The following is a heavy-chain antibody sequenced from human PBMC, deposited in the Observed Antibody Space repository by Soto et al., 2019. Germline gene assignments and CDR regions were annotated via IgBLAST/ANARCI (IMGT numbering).Heavy chain of an antibody. CDR2: INHSGST. CDR3: ARVLEQQLPRGWFDP. CDR1: GGSFSGYY. V-gene: IGHV4-34*01. D-gene: IGHD6-13*01. J-gene: IGHJ5*02. Sequence: SPTLSLTCAVYGGSFSGYYWSWIRQPPGKGLEWIGEINHSGSTNYNPSLKSRVTISVDTSKNQFSLKLSSVTAADTAVYYCARVLEQQLPRGWFDPWGQGTLVTVSS.